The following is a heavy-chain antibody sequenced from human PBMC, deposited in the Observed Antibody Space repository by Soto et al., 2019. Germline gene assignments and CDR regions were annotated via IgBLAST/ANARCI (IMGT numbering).Heavy chain of an antibody. D-gene: IGHD6-6*01. CDR3: ASLDLGYSSSHVLGFDY. CDR1: GGSISSSSYY. CDR2: IYYSGST. J-gene: IGHJ4*02. V-gene: IGHV4-39*01. Sequence: WETLSLTFIVSGGSISSSSYYWGLIRQPPGKGLEWIGSIYYSGSTYYNPSLKSRVTISVDTSKNQFSLKLSSVTAADTAVYYCASLDLGYSSSHVLGFDYWGQGTLVTVSS.